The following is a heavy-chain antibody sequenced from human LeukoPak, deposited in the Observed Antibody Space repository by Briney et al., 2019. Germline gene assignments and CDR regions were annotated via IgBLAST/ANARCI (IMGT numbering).Heavy chain of an antibody. CDR2: IKEDGSVQ. Sequence: PGGSLRLSCTASGFPFSVYWISWVRQPPGKGLEWVANIKEDGSVQDYVDSVKGRFTISRDNAKNSVYLQMNSLRVDDTAVYYCVGQLLRAVWGKGTTVTVSS. CDR1: GFPFSVYW. CDR3: VGQLLRAV. J-gene: IGHJ6*04. V-gene: IGHV3-7*01. D-gene: IGHD2-2*01.